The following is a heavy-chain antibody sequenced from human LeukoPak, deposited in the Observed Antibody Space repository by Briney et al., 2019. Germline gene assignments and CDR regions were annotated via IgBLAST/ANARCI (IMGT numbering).Heavy chain of an antibody. J-gene: IGHJ4*02. Sequence: SETLSLTCSVSGGSISRSSFYWGWIRQPPGKGLEWIGSIYYTGSTSYNPSLKSRLTISVDTSKNQFSLKLSSVTAADTAVYYCAGHLGVITTGFDYWGQGTLVTVSS. D-gene: IGHD3-22*01. V-gene: IGHV4-39*01. CDR3: AGHLGVITTGFDY. CDR1: GGSISRSSFY. CDR2: IYYTGST.